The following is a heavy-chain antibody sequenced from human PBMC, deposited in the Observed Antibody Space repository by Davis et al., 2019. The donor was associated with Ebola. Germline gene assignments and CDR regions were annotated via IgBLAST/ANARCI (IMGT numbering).Heavy chain of an antibody. Sequence: PGGSLRLSCTVSGGSISSYYWSWIRQPPGKGLEWIGYIYYSGSTNYNPSLKSRVTISVDTSKNQFSLKLSSVTAADTAVYYCARRRETYGDYDYWGQGTLVTVSS. CDR3: ARRRETYGDYDY. CDR2: IYYSGST. J-gene: IGHJ4*02. D-gene: IGHD4-17*01. CDR1: GGSISSYY. V-gene: IGHV4-59*08.